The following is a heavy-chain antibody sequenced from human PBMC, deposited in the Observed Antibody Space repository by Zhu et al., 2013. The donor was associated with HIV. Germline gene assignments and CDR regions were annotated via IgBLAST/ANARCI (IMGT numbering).Heavy chain of an antibody. D-gene: IGHD6-19*01. CDR3: ARGGWGAVAGTFWKYGMDV. CDR1: GYTFTGYY. Sequence: QVHLVQSGSEVRKPGASVKVSCKASGYTFTGYYLHWVRQAPGRGLEWMGWINPKSGGTKFAQKFQGWVTMTRDTSNNTAYMELSRVKSDDTAVYYCARGGWGAVAGTFWKYGMDVWGQGTTVIVS. J-gene: IGHJ6*02. V-gene: IGHV1-2*04. CDR2: INPKSGGT.